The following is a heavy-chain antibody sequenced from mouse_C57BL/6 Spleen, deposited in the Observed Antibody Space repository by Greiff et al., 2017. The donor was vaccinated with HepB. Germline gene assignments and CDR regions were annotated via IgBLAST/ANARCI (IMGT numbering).Heavy chain of an antibody. J-gene: IGHJ1*03. V-gene: IGHV3-1*01. D-gene: IGHD2-3*01. CDR3: ARGDDGYYGYFDV. Sequence: EVQVVESGPGMVKPSQSLSLTCTVTGYSITSGYDWHWIRHFPGNKLEWMGYISYSGSTNYNPSLKSRISITHDTSKNHFFLKLNSVTTEDTATYYCARGDDGYYGYFDVWGTGTTVTVSS. CDR2: ISYSGST. CDR1: GYSITSGYD.